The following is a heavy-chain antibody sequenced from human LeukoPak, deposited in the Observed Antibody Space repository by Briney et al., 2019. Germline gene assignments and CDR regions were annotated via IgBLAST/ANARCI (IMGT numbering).Heavy chain of an antibody. D-gene: IGHD1-26*01. Sequence: SETPSLTCIVSGGSISSYYWSWIRQPPGKGLEWIGYIYSSGSTNSNPSLKSRVTISVDTSESQFSLKMTSVTAADTAVYYCARQGSGGRAFDIWGQGTMVTVSS. V-gene: IGHV4-59*08. J-gene: IGHJ3*02. CDR1: GGSISSYY. CDR3: ARQGSGGRAFDI. CDR2: IYSSGST.